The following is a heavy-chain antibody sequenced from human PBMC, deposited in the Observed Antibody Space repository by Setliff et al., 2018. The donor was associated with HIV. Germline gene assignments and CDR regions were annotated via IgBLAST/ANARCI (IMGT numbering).Heavy chain of an antibody. CDR2: INAYNGVS. D-gene: IGHD3-10*01. J-gene: IGHJ6*04. Sequence: GASVKVSCKASATFTNVDIHWLRRATGQGLEWMGWINAYNGVSGYGQKFQGRVTMTRDTSISTAYMELSSLTSEDTAVYYCARGKGVGGVIITGGLDVWGKGTTVTVSS. CDR1: ATFTNVD. V-gene: IGHV1-8*01. CDR3: ARGKGVGGVIITGGLDV.